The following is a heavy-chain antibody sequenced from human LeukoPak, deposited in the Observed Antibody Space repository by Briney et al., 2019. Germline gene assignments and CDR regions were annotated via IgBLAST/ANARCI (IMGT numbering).Heavy chain of an antibody. D-gene: IGHD3-10*01. V-gene: IGHV4-39*01. J-gene: IGHJ4*02. Sequence: PSETLSLTCTVSGGSISSSSYYWGWIRQPPGKGLEWIGSIYYSGSTYYNPSLKSRVSISVDTSKNQFSLKLSSVTAADTAVYYCARHPRYGSGLFDYWGQETLVTVSS. CDR2: IYYSGST. CDR1: GGSISSSSYY. CDR3: ARHPRYGSGLFDY.